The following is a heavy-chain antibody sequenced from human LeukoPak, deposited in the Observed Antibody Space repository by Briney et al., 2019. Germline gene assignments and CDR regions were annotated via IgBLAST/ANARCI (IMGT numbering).Heavy chain of an antibody. D-gene: IGHD1-26*01. V-gene: IGHV1-18*01. CDR1: GYTFTNYG. Sequence: ASVKVSCKASGYTFTNYGISWVRRAPGQGLEWMGWISAYNGNTKYAQKFQSRVTMTTDTPTNTVNMELRSLRSDDTAVFYCARSGSHNYYYYGMDVWGQGTTVIVSS. J-gene: IGHJ6*02. CDR2: ISAYNGNT. CDR3: ARSGSHNYYYYGMDV.